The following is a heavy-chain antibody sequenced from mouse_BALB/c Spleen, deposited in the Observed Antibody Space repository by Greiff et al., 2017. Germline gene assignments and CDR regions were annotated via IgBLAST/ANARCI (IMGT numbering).Heavy chain of an antibody. CDR1: GFSLTSYG. D-gene: IGHD4-1*01. V-gene: IGHV2-2*02. Sequence: VQLVESGPGLVQPSQSLSITCTVSGFSLTSYGVHWVRQSPGKGLEWLGVIWSGGSTDYNAAFISRLSISKDNSKSQVFFKMNSLQANDTAIYYCASQKELGHGAMDYWGQGTSVTVSS. J-gene: IGHJ4*01. CDR2: IWSGGST. CDR3: ASQKELGHGAMDY.